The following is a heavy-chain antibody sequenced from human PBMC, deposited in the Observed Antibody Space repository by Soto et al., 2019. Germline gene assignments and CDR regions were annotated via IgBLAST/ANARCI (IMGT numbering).Heavy chain of an antibody. CDR3: ARGESTFLERLDPPYYFDY. J-gene: IGHJ4*02. V-gene: IGHV1-18*01. Sequence: QVQLVQSGAEVKKPGASVKVSCKASGYTFTSYGISWVRQAPGQGLEWMGWISAYNGNTNYAQKLQGRVTMTTDTATSTAYMELRSLRSDDTAVYYCARGESTFLERLDPPYYFDYWGQGTLVTVSS. CDR2: ISAYNGNT. CDR1: GYTFTSYG. D-gene: IGHD3-3*02.